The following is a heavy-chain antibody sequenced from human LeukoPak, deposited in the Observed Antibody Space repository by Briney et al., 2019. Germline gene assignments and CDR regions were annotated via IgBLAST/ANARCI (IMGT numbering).Heavy chain of an antibody. CDR1: GYTFTGPY. Sequence: ASVKVSCKASGYTFTGPYIHWMRQAPGQRPEWMGWINPNSGGTKYAQKFQGRVTVTRDTSTSTAYIELSGLRTDDTATYYCARVEYCTKGVCINYDLWGQGTLVTVSS. V-gene: IGHV1-2*02. D-gene: IGHD2-8*01. CDR3: ARVEYCTKGVCINYDL. CDR2: INPNSGGT. J-gene: IGHJ4*02.